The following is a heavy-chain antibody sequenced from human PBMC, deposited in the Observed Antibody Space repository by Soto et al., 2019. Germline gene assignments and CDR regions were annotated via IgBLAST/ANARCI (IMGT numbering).Heavy chain of an antibody. J-gene: IGHJ3*02. CDR2: ILYDGSNT. CDR3: AKGSRMGMCGSNDAFDI. V-gene: IGHV3-30*18. D-gene: IGHD5-12*01. Sequence: QVQLVESGGGVVQPGTSLRLSCAASGFTFSNYDMYWVRQAPGKGLEWVALILYDGSNTYAADSVKGRFTISRDNSKNTLYLQMNSLRPEETAIYYCAKGSRMGMCGSNDAFDICGQGTMVTVS. CDR1: GFTFSNYD.